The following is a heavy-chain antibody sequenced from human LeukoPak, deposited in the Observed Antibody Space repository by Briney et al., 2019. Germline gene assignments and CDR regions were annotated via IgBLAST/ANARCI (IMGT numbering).Heavy chain of an antibody. J-gene: IGHJ4*02. Sequence: GESLKISCMGSGYTFTNYWIGWVRQMPGKGLEWMGIIYPGDSDTRYSPSFQGQVTISADKSISTAYLQWSSLKASDTAMYYCARLHSYYFDFWGQGTLVTVSS. CDR3: ARLHSYYFDF. D-gene: IGHD3-3*02. CDR2: IYPGDSDT. V-gene: IGHV5-51*01. CDR1: GYTFTNYW.